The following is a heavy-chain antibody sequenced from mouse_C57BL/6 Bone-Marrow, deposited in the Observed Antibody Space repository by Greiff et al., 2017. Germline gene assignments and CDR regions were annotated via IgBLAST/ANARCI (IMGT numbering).Heavy chain of an antibody. Sequence: EVKLMESGAELVRPGASVKLSCTASGFNITDDYMHWVKQRPEQGLEWIGWIDPENGDTEYASKFKGKATITGDTSSNTAYLQLSSLTSEDTAVYYCTTRLITTVVATYPDVWGTGTTVTVSS. J-gene: IGHJ1*03. V-gene: IGHV14-4*01. CDR1: GFNITDDY. CDR2: IDPENGDT. CDR3: TTRLITTVVATYPDV. D-gene: IGHD1-1*01.